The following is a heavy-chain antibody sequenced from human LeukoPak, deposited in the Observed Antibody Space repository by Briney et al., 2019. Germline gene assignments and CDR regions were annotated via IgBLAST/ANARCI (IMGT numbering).Heavy chain of an antibody. D-gene: IGHD3-3*01. CDR2: INHSGST. V-gene: IGHV4-34*01. J-gene: IGHJ4*02. CDR1: GGSFSGYY. Sequence: SETLSLTCAVYGGSFSGYYWSWIRQPPGKGLEWIGEINHSGSTNYNPSLKSRVTISGDTSKNQFFLRLSSVTAADTAVYYCASTLRFLPYRRFDYWGQGTLVTVPS. CDR3: ASTLRFLPYRRFDY.